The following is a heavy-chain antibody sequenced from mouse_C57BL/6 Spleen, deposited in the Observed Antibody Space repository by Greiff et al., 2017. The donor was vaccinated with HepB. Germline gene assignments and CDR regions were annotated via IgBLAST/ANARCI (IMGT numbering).Heavy chain of an antibody. D-gene: IGHD2-3*01. V-gene: IGHV1-69*01. CDR2: IDPSDSYT. CDR3: ARRDDGYFDY. Sequence: QVQLQQSGAELVMPGASVKLSCKASGYTFTSYWMHWVKQRPGQGLEWIGEIDPSDSYTNYNQKFKGKSTLTVDKSSSTAYMQLSSLTSEDSAVYYCARRDDGYFDYWGQGTTLTVSS. CDR1: GYTFTSYW. J-gene: IGHJ2*01.